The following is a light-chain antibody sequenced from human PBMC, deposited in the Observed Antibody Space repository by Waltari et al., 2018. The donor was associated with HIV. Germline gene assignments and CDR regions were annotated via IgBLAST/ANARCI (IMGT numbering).Light chain of an antibody. CDR3: AAWDASLHVV. V-gene: IGLV1-44*01. Sequence: QSVLTQPPSASGTLGQGVTISCFGSSSNIGTNTVNWYQHLPRAAPKLIIFRNHQRPSGVPDRFSGSQSGTSAFLTITGLLPGDEATYYCAAWDASLHVVFGGGTQLTVL. J-gene: IGLJ2*01. CDR2: RNH. CDR1: SSNIGTNT.